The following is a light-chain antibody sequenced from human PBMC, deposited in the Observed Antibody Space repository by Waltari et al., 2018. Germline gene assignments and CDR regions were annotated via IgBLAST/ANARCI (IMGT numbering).Light chain of an antibody. CDR3: QNHERLPAT. Sequence: IVLTQSPGTLSLSPGARATPSCRASQSVSRYLAWYQQRPGQAPRLLIYAAYPRATGIPDRFSGSGYGTDFTLTISRLEPEDFAVYYCQNHERLPATFGQGTKVEIK. V-gene: IGKV3-20*01. J-gene: IGKJ1*01. CDR1: QSVSRY. CDR2: AAY.